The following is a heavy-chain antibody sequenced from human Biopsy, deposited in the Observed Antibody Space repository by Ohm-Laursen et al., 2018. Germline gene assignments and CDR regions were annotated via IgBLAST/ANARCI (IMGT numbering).Heavy chain of an antibody. CDR2: IISMVGTP. J-gene: IGHJ6*01. CDR1: GGTFNNYG. Sequence: SVKVSCKASGGTFNNYGITWVRQAPGQGLEWVGRIISMVGTPKYAQKFQGRATITVNKSTSTAYLDLSSLKSEDTAVYYCARDKTVLNYYFASDVWGQGTTVTVSS. CDR3: ARDKTVLNYYFASDV. D-gene: IGHD2/OR15-2a*01. V-gene: IGHV1-69*04.